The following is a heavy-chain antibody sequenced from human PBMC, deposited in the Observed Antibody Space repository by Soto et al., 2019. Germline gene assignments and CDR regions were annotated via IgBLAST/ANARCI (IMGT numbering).Heavy chain of an antibody. Sequence: QVQLVQSGAEVKKPGASVKVSCKASGYTFTSYGISWVRQAPGQGLEWMGWISAYNGNTNYAQKLQGRVNMTTDTSTSTAYMELRSLRSDDTAVYYCARDGAFIAAAETQKYFDYWGQGTLVTVSS. CDR2: ISAYNGNT. V-gene: IGHV1-18*01. CDR1: GYTFTSYG. J-gene: IGHJ4*02. CDR3: ARDGAFIAAAETQKYFDY. D-gene: IGHD6-13*01.